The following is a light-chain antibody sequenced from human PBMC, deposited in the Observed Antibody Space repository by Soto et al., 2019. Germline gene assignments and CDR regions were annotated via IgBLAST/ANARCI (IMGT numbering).Light chain of an antibody. CDR1: SSNIGSFYD. CDR2: GDN. CDR3: QSYDNSLSHVV. V-gene: IGLV1-40*01. Sequence: QAVVTQPPSVSGAPGQRVTIPCTGSSSNIGSFYDVHWYQQLPGTVSKLLIYGDNNRPSGVPDRFSGSKSGTSASLAITGLQAEDEADYYCQSYDNSLSHVVFGGGTKLTVL. J-gene: IGLJ2*01.